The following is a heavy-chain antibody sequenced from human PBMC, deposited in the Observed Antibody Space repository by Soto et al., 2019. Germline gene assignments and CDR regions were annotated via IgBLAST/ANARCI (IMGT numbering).Heavy chain of an antibody. J-gene: IGHJ4*02. CDR3: VREGVGSGHFYGFFDY. CDR1: GFTFSSYG. V-gene: IGHV3-23*01. CDR2: ISGTGGST. D-gene: IGHD3-10*01. Sequence: GGSLRLSCAASGFTFSSYGMSWVRQAPGKGLEWVSGISGTGGSTYYANSVKGRFTISRDNSKNTLFLQMDSLRAEDTAVYYCVREGVGSGHFYGFFDYWGQGTRVTVSS.